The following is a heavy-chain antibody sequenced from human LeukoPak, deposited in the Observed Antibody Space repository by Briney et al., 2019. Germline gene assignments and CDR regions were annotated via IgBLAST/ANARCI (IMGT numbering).Heavy chain of an antibody. J-gene: IGHJ4*02. V-gene: IGHV4-59*08. CDR3: ARQGQRFGTFSSGYDY. D-gene: IGHD3-3*01. CDR2: IYNRGST. CDR1: GGSISTYY. Sequence: SETLSLTCTVSGGSISTYYWSWIRQPPGEGLEWIGYIYNRGSTKYNPPLKSRVTMSLDTSKNPFSLKVTSLTAADTAIYYCARQGQRFGTFSSGYDYWGPGTLVTVSS.